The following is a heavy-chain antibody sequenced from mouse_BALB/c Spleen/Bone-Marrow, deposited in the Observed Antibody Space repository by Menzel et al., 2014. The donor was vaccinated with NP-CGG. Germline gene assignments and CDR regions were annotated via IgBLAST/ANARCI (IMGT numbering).Heavy chain of an antibody. Sequence: DVKLVESGGGLVQPGGSLKLSCAASGFDFSRYWMSWVRQAPGKGLEWIGEINPDSSTISYTPSLKDKFIISRDNAKSTLYLQMSKVRSEDTALYYCARPNGSPYAMDYWGQGTSVTVSS. V-gene: IGHV4-1*02. D-gene: IGHD2-2*01. CDR3: ARPNGSPYAMDY. CDR1: GFDFSRYW. J-gene: IGHJ4*01. CDR2: INPDSSTI.